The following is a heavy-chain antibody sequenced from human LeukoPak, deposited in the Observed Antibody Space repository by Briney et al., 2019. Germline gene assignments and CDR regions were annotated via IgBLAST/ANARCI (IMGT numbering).Heavy chain of an antibody. Sequence: PSETLSLTCTISGSSITSVSHYWGWIRQPPGKGLEWIGDIYYTGSTYYSPSLRSRVTMSVHTSENQFSLGLKSVTAVDTAVYYCARRWGNIVGVTYEYWGQGTLVTVSS. D-gene: IGHD3-16*01. CDR2: IYYTGST. J-gene: IGHJ4*02. CDR1: GSSITSVSHY. V-gene: IGHV4-39*01. CDR3: ARRWGNIVGVTYEY.